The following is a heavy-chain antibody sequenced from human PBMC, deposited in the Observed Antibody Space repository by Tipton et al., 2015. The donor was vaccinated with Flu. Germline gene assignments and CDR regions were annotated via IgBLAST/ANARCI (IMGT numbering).Heavy chain of an antibody. CDR2: INHSGRT. D-gene: IGHD6-19*01. CDR1: GGSFSGYY. CDR3: ARQQWLADFDY. Sequence: TLSLTCAVYGGSFSGYYWSWIRQPPGKGLEWIGEINHSGRTNYNPSLKSRVTISVDTSKNQFSLKLSSVTAADTAVYYCARQQWLADFDYWGQGTLVTVSS. J-gene: IGHJ4*02. V-gene: IGHV4-34*01.